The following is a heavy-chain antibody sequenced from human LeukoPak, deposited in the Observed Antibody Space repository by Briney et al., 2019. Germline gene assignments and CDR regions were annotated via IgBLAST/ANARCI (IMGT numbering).Heavy chain of an antibody. CDR2: IKPDGSEK. J-gene: IGHJ4*02. CDR3: ARDRDWSFDY. CDR1: GITFSSNW. V-gene: IGHV3-7*05. Sequence: GGSLRFSCADSGITFSSNWMSWVRQAPGEGLEWVAHIKPDGSEKYYVDSVKGRFTISRDNAENSLYLQMNSLRAEDTAVYYCARDRDWSFDYWGQGTLVTVSS. D-gene: IGHD3/OR15-3a*01.